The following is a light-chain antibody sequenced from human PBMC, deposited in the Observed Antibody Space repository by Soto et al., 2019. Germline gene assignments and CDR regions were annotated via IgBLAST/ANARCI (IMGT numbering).Light chain of an antibody. Sequence: DIQMTQSPSSLSASVGDRVTITCRASQSISTYLNWYQQKPGKAPNLMIFAASSLQSGVPSRFSGSGSGTDFTLTINSLQPEDFATYFCQQSYSTPWTLGQGTKVDIK. CDR2: AAS. CDR1: QSISTY. V-gene: IGKV1-39*01. J-gene: IGKJ1*01. CDR3: QQSYSTPWT.